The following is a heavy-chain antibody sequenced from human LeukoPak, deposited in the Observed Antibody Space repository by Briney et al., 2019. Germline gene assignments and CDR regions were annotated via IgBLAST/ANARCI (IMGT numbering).Heavy chain of an antibody. V-gene: IGHV1-18*01. CDR2: ISPYSGNT. CDR3: AREVGGIVGGPKDF. Sequence: GASVKVSCKTSGYTFTSYGVTWVRQAPGQGLEWMGWISPYSGNTQYSKKTQGRASMTTDTSTRTAYMDLRSLTSEDTGVYYCAREVGGIVGGPKDFGGKGTWVTVSS. CDR1: GYTFTSYG. J-gene: IGHJ1*01. D-gene: IGHD1-26*01.